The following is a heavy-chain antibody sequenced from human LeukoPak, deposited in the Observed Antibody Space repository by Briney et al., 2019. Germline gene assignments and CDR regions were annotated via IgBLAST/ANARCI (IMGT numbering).Heavy chain of an antibody. D-gene: IGHD2-2*01. CDR3: AKGGYCSSTSCYLDY. Sequence: PGRSLRLSCAAFGFTFDDYAMHWVRQAPGKGLEWVSGISWNSGSIGYADSVKGRFTISRDNAKNSLYLQMNSLRAEDTALYYCAKGGYCSSTSCYLDYWGQGTLVTVSS. V-gene: IGHV3-9*01. CDR2: ISWNSGSI. J-gene: IGHJ4*02. CDR1: GFTFDDYA.